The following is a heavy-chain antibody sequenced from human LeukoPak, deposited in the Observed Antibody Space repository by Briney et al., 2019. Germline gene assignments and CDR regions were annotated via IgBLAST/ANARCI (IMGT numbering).Heavy chain of an antibody. CDR2: ISNSGGST. D-gene: IGHD6-13*01. J-gene: IGHJ4*02. CDR3: AKETSSSFDY. CDR1: GFTFSSYA. V-gene: IGHV3-23*01. Sequence: PGGSLRLSCAASGFTFSSYAMNWVRQAPGEGLEWVSGISNSGGSTYYADSVKGRFTISRDSSKNTLYLQMNSLRAEDTTVYYCAKETSSSFDYWGQGTLVTVSS.